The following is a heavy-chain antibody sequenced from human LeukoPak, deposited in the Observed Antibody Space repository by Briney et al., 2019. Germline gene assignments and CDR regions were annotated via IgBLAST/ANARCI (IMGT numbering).Heavy chain of an antibody. D-gene: IGHD2-21*01. Sequence: GASVKVSCKASGYTFTSYGINWVRQAPGQGLEWMGWISAYNGNTNYAQNLQDRVTMTTDTSTSTAYMELRSLRSDDTALYFCARDYCGSQGCYMDVWGRGTTVTVSS. CDR2: ISAYNGNT. J-gene: IGHJ6*03. CDR1: GYTFTSYG. CDR3: ARDYCGSQGCYMDV. V-gene: IGHV1-18*01.